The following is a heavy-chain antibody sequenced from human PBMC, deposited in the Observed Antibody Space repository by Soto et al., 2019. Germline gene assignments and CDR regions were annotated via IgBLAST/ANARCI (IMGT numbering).Heavy chain of an antibody. CDR2: IIPIFGTA. CDR1: GGTFSSYA. V-gene: IGHV1-69*01. Sequence: QVQLVQSGAEVKKPGSSVKVSCKASGGTFSSYAISWVRQAPGQGLEWMGGIIPIFGTANYAQKFQGRVTITADESTSTAYMELSSLRSEDTAVYSCASGTVGAPDYYYGMDVWGQGTTVTVSS. J-gene: IGHJ6*02. D-gene: IGHD1-26*01. CDR3: ASGTVGAPDYYYGMDV.